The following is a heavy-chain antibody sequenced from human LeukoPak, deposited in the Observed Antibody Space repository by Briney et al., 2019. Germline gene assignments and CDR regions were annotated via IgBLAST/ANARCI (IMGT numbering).Heavy chain of an antibody. CDR1: GYTFTSYA. V-gene: IGHV1-2*02. J-gene: IGHJ4*02. CDR3: ARVAGYSGYDPRGYFDN. CDR2: INFNTGDT. D-gene: IGHD5-12*01. Sequence: ASVKVSCKASGYTFTSYAMNWVRQAPGQGLEWMGWINFNTGDTYYAQKFQGRVTMTRDTSITTDYMELSRLRSDDTAVYFCARVAGYSGYDPRGYFDNWGQGTLVTVSS.